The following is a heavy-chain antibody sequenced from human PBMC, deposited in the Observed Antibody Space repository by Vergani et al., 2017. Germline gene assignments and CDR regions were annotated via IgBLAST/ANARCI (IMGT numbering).Heavy chain of an antibody. CDR3: ARHTTYTDS. Sequence: EVALVQSGPEMKTPGESLKISCKFSEYSFGNYWIGCVRQMPGKGLEWMGIIYPADSDTRYSPSFQGQVTISADKSISTAFLQWDSLKASDTALYYCARHTTYTDSWGQGTLVTVSS. CDR2: IYPADSDT. J-gene: IGHJ4*02. V-gene: IGHV5-51*01. D-gene: IGHD1-1*01. CDR1: EYSFGNYW.